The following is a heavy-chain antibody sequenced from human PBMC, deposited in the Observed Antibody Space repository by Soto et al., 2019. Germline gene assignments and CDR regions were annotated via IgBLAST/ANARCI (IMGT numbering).Heavy chain of an antibody. J-gene: IGHJ6*02. CDR3: ARDPVGATQYYYYYGMDV. D-gene: IGHD1-26*01. Sequence: EVQLVESGGGLVQPGGSLRLSCAASGFTFSSYSMNWVRQAPGKGLEWVSYISSSSSTIYYADSVKGRFTISRDNAKNSLYLLMNSLRDEDTAVYYCARDPVGATQYYYYYGMDVWGRVTTLTASS. CDR2: ISSSSSTI. CDR1: GFTFSSYS. V-gene: IGHV3-48*02.